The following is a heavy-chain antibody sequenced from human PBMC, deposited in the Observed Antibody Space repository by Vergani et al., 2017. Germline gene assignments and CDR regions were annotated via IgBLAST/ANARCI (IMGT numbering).Heavy chain of an antibody. CDR3: ARGSILWCRLHTCDAFDI. V-gene: IGHV1-69*18. D-gene: IGHD2-21*01. CDR2: IIPIFGTA. Sequence: QVQLVQSGAEVKKPGSSVKVSCKASGGTFSSYAISWVRQAPGQGLEWMGRIIPIFGTANYAQKLQGRVTITADESTSTAYMELSSLRSEDTAVYYCARGSILWCRLHTCDAFDIWGQGTMVTVSS. J-gene: IGHJ3*02. CDR1: GGTFSSYA.